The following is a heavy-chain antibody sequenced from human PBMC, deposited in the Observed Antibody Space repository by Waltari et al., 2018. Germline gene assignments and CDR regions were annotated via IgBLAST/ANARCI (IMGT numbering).Heavy chain of an antibody. CDR2: IYHSGST. Sequence: QVQLQESGPGLVKPSETLSLTCAVSGYSISSGYYWGWIRQPPGKGLEWIGSIYHSGSTYYNPSLKSRVTISVDTSKNQFSLKLSSVTAADTAVYYCARWGIAAAATGDFQHWGQGTLVTVSS. CDR3: ARWGIAAAATGDFQH. V-gene: IGHV4-38-2*01. D-gene: IGHD6-13*01. J-gene: IGHJ1*01. CDR1: GYSISSGYY.